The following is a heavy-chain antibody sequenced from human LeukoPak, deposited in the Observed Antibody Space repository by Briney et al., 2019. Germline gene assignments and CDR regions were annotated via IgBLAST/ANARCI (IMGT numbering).Heavy chain of an antibody. CDR1: GGSISRNY. D-gene: IGHD3-10*01. CDR3: ARGGPWFGASYFFDS. V-gene: IGHV4-59*01. Sequence: SETLSLTCSVSGGSISRNYWSWIRQPPGKGLEWIGYIYNSGSTDYNPSLYSRVTISVDTSKNQFSLRMRSVTAADTAVYYCARGGPWFGASYFFDSWGQGTLVTVST. J-gene: IGHJ4*02. CDR2: IYNSGST.